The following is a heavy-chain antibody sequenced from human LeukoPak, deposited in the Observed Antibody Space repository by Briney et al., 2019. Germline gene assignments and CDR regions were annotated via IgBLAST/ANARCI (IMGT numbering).Heavy chain of an antibody. CDR2: INAGNGNT. V-gene: IGHV1-3*01. Sequence: ASVKVSCKASGYTFTIYAMHWVRQAPGQRLERMGWINAGNGNTKYSQKFQGRVTITRDTSASTAYMELSSLRSEDTAVYYCARVYPYCSSTSCYEAFDYWGQGTLVTVSS. D-gene: IGHD2-2*01. J-gene: IGHJ4*02. CDR1: GYTFTIYA. CDR3: ARVYPYCSSTSCYEAFDY.